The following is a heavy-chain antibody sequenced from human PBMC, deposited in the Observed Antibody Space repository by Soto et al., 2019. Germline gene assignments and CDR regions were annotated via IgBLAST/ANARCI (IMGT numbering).Heavy chain of an antibody. J-gene: IGHJ4*02. CDR1: GFTFRSYA. CDR2: INSGSSTI. CDR3: VRDRGYTGYDLEY. Sequence: EVQLVESGGGLVQPGGSLRLSCAASGFTFRSYAMNWVRQAPGKGLEWVSYINSGSSTIYYADSAKGRVSISRDNAKNSLYLQMNSLRDEDTAVYFCVRDRGYTGYDLEYWGQGALVTVSS. D-gene: IGHD5-12*01. V-gene: IGHV3-48*02.